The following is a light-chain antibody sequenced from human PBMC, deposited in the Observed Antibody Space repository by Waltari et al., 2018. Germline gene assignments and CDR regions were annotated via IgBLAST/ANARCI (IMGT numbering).Light chain of an antibody. J-gene: IGLJ3*02. V-gene: IGLV2-14*01. CDR3: CSFXXXXTWV. CDR1: SRDVGRNNY. CDR2: DVS. Sequence: QSALTQPASVSGSPVQSITISCTGTSRDVGRNNYVSWYQQHPGKVPKLLIFDVSDRPSGVSNRFSGSKSGNTASLTISGLXAEDESHYXCCSFXXXXTWVFGG.